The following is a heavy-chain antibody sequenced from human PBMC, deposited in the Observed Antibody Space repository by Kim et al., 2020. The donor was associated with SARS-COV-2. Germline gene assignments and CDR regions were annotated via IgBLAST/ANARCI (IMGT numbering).Heavy chain of an antibody. Sequence: SETLSLTCTVSGGSISSSSYYWGWIRQPPGKGLEWIGSIYYSGSTYYNPSLKSRVTISVDTSKNQFSLKLSSVTAADTAVYYCARHAYFDWLSWVDYWGQGTLVTVSS. CDR3: ARHAYFDWLSWVDY. V-gene: IGHV4-39*01. CDR2: IYYSGST. J-gene: IGHJ4*02. CDR1: GGSISSSSYY. D-gene: IGHD3-9*01.